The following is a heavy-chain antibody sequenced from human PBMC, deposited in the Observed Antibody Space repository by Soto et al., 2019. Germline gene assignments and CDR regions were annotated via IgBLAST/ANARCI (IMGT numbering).Heavy chain of an antibody. CDR2: ITGSSSNL. V-gene: IGHV3-23*01. D-gene: IGHD3-9*01. J-gene: IGHJ4*02. Sequence: EVQLLESGGGLEQPGGSLRLSCAASGFTLCDYAMSWVRQAPGKGLEWLTTITGSSSNLYYSDTVKGRFAISRDNSKNTLYLQMDSLTAEDTAVYYCAKGGAVYGLLTHDYWGQGTLVAVSS. CDR1: GFTLCDYA. CDR3: AKGGAVYGLLTHDY.